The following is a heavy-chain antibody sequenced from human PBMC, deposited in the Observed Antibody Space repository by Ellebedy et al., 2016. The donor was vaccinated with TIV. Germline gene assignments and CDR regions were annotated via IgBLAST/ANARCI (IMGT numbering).Heavy chain of an antibody. CDR3: TKRGVAWAAFDI. CDR2: ISPSGDIT. J-gene: IGHJ3*02. V-gene: IGHV3-23*01. CDR1: GFTFSSYA. D-gene: IGHD7-27*01. Sequence: GESLKISCAASGFTFSSYAMNWVRQAPGKGLEWVSAISPSGDITYFADSVKGRFTISRDNSQDTVHLKMHSLRAEDTAVYYCTKRGVAWAAFDIWGPGTLVTVSS.